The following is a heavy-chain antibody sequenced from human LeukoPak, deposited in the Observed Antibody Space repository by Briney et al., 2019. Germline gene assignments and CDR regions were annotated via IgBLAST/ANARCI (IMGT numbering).Heavy chain of an antibody. CDR1: GYTFTTYG. V-gene: IGHV1-18*04. J-gene: IGHJ4*02. D-gene: IGHD2-15*01. Sequence: ASVKASSKASGYTFTTYGISWVRQAPGQRLECMGWISAYNGNTNYAQTLQGRVTMTTDTSTSTAYMELRSLRSDDTAVYYCARELHDYFDYWGQGTLVTVSS. CDR3: ARELHDYFDY. CDR2: ISAYNGNT.